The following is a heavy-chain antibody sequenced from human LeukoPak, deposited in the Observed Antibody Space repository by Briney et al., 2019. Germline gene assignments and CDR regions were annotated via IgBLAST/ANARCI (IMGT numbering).Heavy chain of an antibody. CDR2: ISSNGGST. CDR1: GFTFSSYW. J-gene: IGHJ4*02. D-gene: IGHD5-24*01. Sequence: PGGSLRLSCAASGFTFSSYWMHWVRQAPGKGLEYVSAISSNGGSTYYANSVKGRFTISRDNSKNTLYLQMGSLRAEDMAVYYCARVRDGYNYFPSDYWGQGTLVTVSS. CDR3: ARVRDGYNYFPSDY. V-gene: IGHV3-64*01.